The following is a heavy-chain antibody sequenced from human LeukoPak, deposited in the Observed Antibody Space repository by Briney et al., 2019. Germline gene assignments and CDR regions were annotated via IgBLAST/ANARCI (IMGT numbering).Heavy chain of an antibody. CDR2: ISSSGSTI. D-gene: IGHD3-10*02. Sequence: GWSLTLSCPASGFTFSSYEMNWVRQAPGKGLEGVSYISSSGSTIYYADSVKGRFTISRDNAKNSLYLQMNSLRAEDTAVYYCAELGITMIGGVWGKGTTVTISS. CDR3: AELGITMIGGV. J-gene: IGHJ6*04. V-gene: IGHV3-48*03. CDR1: GFTFSSYE.